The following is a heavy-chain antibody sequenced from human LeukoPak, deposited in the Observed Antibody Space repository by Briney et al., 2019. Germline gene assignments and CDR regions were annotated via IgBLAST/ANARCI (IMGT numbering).Heavy chain of an antibody. CDR3: ARERGSPRHNSGNTEY. CDR1: GFTLSSYT. CDR2: ISSSGSYI. D-gene: IGHD4-23*01. J-gene: IGHJ4*02. Sequence: GGSLRLPCAASGFTLSSYTINWVRQAPGKGLEWVSCISSSGSYIYYADSVKGRFTVSRDNAKNSLYLQMKRLRAEDTAVYYCARERGSPRHNSGNTEYCGQGTLVTVSS. V-gene: IGHV3-21*01.